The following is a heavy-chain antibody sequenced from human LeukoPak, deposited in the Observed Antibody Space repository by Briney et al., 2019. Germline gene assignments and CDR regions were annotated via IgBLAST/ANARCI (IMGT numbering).Heavy chain of an antibody. J-gene: IGHJ4*02. Sequence: PSETLSLTCTVSGGSISSGDYYWSWIRQPPGKGLEWIGYISYSGSTYYNPSLKSRVTISLGTSKNQFSLRLSSVTAADTAVYYCARDRRTNWNGPNFDYWGQGTLVTVSS. CDR1: GGSISSGDYY. D-gene: IGHD1-20*01. CDR2: ISYSGST. V-gene: IGHV4-30-4*08. CDR3: ARDRRTNWNGPNFDY.